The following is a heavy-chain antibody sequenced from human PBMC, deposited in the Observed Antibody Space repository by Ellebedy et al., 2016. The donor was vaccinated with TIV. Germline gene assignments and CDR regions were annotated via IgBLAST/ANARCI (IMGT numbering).Heavy chain of an antibody. CDR3: ARGPGGYYYMDV. D-gene: IGHD3-10*01. J-gene: IGHJ6*03. CDR1: GGSISSYY. Sequence: SETLSLXXTVSGGSISSYYWSWIRQPPGKGLEWIGYIYYSGSTNYNPSLKSRVTISVDTSKNQFSLKLSSVTAADTAVYYCARGPGGYYYMDVWGKGTTVTVSS. V-gene: IGHV4-59*13. CDR2: IYYSGST.